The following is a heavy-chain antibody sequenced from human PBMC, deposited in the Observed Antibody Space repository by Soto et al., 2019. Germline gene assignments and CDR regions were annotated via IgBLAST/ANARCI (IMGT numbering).Heavy chain of an antibody. CDR3: ARDRGIFGVGDYYYYMDV. CDR1: GFTFSSYH. Sequence: EVQLVESGGGLVVPGGSLSLSCVASGFTFSSYHMSWVRQAPGKGLEWVSSINPSSTHIYYSDSVKGRFTISRDNAKNSLYLQMNSLRAEDTAVYYCARDRGIFGVGDYYYYMDVWGKGTTVTVSS. CDR2: INPSSTHI. D-gene: IGHD3-3*01. V-gene: IGHV3-21*01. J-gene: IGHJ6*03.